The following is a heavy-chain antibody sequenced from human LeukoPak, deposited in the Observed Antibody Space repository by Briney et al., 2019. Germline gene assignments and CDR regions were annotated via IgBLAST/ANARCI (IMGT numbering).Heavy chain of an antibody. V-gene: IGHV4-59*08. J-gene: IGHJ2*01. CDR1: GGSISSYY. CDR2: IYYSGST. D-gene: IGHD6-25*01. CDR3: ARQGGGFWYFDL. Sequence: SETLSLTCTVSGGSISSYYWSWIRQPPGKGLEWIGYIYYSGSTNYNPSLKSRVTISVDTSKNQFSLKLSSVTAADTAVYYCARQGGGFWYFDLWGRGSLVTVSS.